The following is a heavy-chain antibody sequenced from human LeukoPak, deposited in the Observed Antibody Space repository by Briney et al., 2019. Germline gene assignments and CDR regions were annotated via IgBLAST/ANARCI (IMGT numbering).Heavy chain of an antibody. D-gene: IGHD6-13*01. CDR1: GYSISSGFY. J-gene: IGHJ6*02. CDR2: IYHSGST. Sequence: PSETLSLTCTVSGYSISSGFYWGWIRQPPGKGLEWIGSIYHSGSTYFNPSLKSRVTISVDTSNNQFSLKLSSVTAADTAVYYCARCSSSWSLYGMDVWGQGTTVTVSS. V-gene: IGHV4-38-2*02. CDR3: ARCSSSWSLYGMDV.